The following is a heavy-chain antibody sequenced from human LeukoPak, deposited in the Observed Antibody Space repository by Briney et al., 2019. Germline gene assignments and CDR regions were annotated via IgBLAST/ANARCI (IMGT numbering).Heavy chain of an antibody. CDR1: GFTFSSYS. J-gene: IGHJ3*02. CDR2: ISSSSSYI. V-gene: IGHV3-21*01. Sequence: GGSLRLSCAASGFTFSSYSMNWVRQAPGKGLEWVSSISSSSSYIYYADSVKGRFTISRDNAKNSLYLQMNSLRAEDTAVYYCARIGYCSSTSCSRGAFDIWGQGTMVTVSS. D-gene: IGHD2-2*01. CDR3: ARIGYCSSTSCSRGAFDI.